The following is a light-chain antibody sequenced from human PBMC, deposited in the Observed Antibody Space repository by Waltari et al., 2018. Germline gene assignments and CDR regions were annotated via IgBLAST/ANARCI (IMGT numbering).Light chain of an antibody. CDR1: SIDITNEDY. CDR3: CSYAGYFTWV. J-gene: IGLJ3*02. Sequence: QSDLTQPPSVSGSPGQSVTISCTGSSIDITNEDYVSWYQQHPGKSPRLIMFDVNRRPHGVPDRFSGSKSGNTASLTISGLQFADDSHYFCCSYAGYFTWVFGGGTKLTVL. V-gene: IGLV2-11*01. CDR2: DVN.